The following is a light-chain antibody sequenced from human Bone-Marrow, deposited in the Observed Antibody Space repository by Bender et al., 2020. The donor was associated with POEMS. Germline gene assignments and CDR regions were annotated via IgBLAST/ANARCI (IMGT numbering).Light chain of an antibody. CDR3: SACDDSLSGWV. J-gene: IGLJ3*02. V-gene: IGLV1-36*01. Sequence: QSVVTQPPSLSEAPRQRVTISCSGSSSNIGNHGVNWYQQLPGEAPKLLIYYDDLLTPGVSDRFSAYKSGNSDSLAISELQSEDEALYYCSACDDSLSGWVFGGGTKLTVL. CDR1: SSNIGNHG. CDR2: YDD.